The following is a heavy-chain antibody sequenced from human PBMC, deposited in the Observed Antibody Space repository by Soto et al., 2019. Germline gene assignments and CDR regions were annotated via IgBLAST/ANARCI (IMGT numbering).Heavy chain of an antibody. CDR1: GFVFEVYW. CDR2: ISDDGART. CDR3: TRGPRPSSIGTGDV. J-gene: IGHJ4*02. Sequence: PWGSLRLSCVASGFVFEVYWMHWVRQVPGKGLEWVSRISDDGARTDYADSVRGRLTISRDDANNALYLQMNALRGEDTAVYFCTRGPRPSSIGTGDVWGRGALVTVSS. D-gene: IGHD2-2*01. V-gene: IGHV3-74*01.